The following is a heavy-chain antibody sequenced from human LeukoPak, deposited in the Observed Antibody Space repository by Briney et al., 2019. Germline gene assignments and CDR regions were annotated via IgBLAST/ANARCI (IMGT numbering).Heavy chain of an antibody. Sequence: GGSLRLSCAASGVSFSSYSMNWVRQAPGKGLEWVSYINEGSTYTYYAKSVKGRFTISRDNAKNSLYLQMNSLRGEDTAVYYCARDDAATARASGMDVWGKGATVTVSS. CDR3: ARDDAATARASGMDV. CDR1: GVSFSSYS. V-gene: IGHV3-21*01. J-gene: IGHJ6*04. D-gene: IGHD6-6*01. CDR2: INEGSTYT.